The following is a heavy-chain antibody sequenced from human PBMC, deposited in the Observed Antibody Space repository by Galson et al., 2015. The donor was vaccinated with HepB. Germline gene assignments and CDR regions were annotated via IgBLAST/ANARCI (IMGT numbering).Heavy chain of an antibody. J-gene: IGHJ3*01. Sequence: LRLSCAASGFSFSTYGMHWVRQAPGKGLEWVAVIWYDGNNKDYVDSVKGRFTISRDNSKNTLYLQMNSLRVEDTALYYCAKVFIGPGSDYDDGFDVWGQGTMVIVSP. V-gene: IGHV3-33*06. CDR2: IWYDGNNK. D-gene: IGHD3-10*01. CDR3: AKVFIGPGSDYDDGFDV. CDR1: GFSFSTYG.